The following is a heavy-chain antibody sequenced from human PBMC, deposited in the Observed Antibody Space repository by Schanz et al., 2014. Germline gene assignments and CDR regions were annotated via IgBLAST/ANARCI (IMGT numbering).Heavy chain of an antibody. CDR1: GFTVSAYS. CDR2: IGGDASRT. V-gene: IGHV3-23*04. D-gene: IGHD3-10*01. J-gene: IGHJ5*02. Sequence: EVQVVESGGGLVRPGGSLRLSCSGFTVSAYSANWVRQAPGKGPEWVSAIGGDASRTYYADSVKGRFTISRDNSKSTLYPQMNSLSADDTAVYYCARAPPLVRGIAGWFGPWGQGSLVTVSS. CDR3: ARAPPLVRGIAGWFGP.